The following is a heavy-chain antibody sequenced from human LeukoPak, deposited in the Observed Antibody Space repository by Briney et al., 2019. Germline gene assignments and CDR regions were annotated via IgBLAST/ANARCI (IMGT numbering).Heavy chain of an antibody. J-gene: IGHJ4*02. Sequence: PSETLSLTCTVSGGSISSGDYYWSWIRQPPGKGLEWIGYIYYSGSTYYNPSLKSRATISVDMSKNQFSLKLSSVTAADTAVYYCARGGAQLWRKFDYWGQGTLVTVSS. V-gene: IGHV4-30-4*01. CDR3: ARGGAQLWRKFDY. CDR2: IYYSGST. CDR1: GGSISSGDYY. D-gene: IGHD5-18*01.